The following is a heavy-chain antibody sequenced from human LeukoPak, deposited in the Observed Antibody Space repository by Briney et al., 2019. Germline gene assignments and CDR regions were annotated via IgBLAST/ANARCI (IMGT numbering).Heavy chain of an antibody. D-gene: IGHD3-10*01. J-gene: IGHJ4*02. V-gene: IGHV4-39*01. CDR3: ARRAGMVRGVRFPFDF. Sequence: KTSETLSLTCTVSGGSISSSSYYWGWIRQPPGKGLEWIGSIYYSGSTYYNPSLKSRVTISVDTSRNQFSLKLNSVTATDTAVYYCARRAGMVRGVRFPFDFWGQGTLVTVSS. CDR1: GGSISSSSYY. CDR2: IYYSGST.